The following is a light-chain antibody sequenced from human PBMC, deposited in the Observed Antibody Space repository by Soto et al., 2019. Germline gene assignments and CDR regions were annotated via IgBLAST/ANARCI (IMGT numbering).Light chain of an antibody. CDR3: AAWDDSLTARV. Sequence: QSVLTQPPSASGTPGQRVTISCSGSNSNIGSNTLNWYQQLPGTAPKLLIYRNDQRPSGVPDRFSGSKSGTSASLAISGLQYEDEADYYCAAWDDSLTARVFGGGTKLTVL. V-gene: IGLV1-44*01. CDR1: NSNIGSNT. CDR2: RND. J-gene: IGLJ2*01.